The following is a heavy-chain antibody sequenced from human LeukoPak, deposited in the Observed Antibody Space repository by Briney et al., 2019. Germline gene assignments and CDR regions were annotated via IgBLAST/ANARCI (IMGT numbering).Heavy chain of an antibody. CDR1: GFTFNSYG. V-gene: IGHV3-30*02. Sequence: PGGSLRLSCAASGFTFNSYGMHWVRQAPGKGLEWVAFIRYDGSNKYYADSVKGRFTISRDNSKNTLYLQMNSLRAEDTAVYYCARAYGSGFDYWGQGTLVTVSS. J-gene: IGHJ4*02. CDR2: IRYDGSNK. D-gene: IGHD3-10*01. CDR3: ARAYGSGFDY.